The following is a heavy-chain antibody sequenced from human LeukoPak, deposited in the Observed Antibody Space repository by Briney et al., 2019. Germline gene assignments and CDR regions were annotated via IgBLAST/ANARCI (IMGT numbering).Heavy chain of an antibody. D-gene: IGHD2-15*01. J-gene: IGHJ4*02. Sequence: ASVKVSCKASGYIFTGYYMFWVRQAPGQGLEWMGWINPNTGATKYAQNFQGRVTLTRDTSIRTTFMELSSLRSDDTAFYYCARDERFCNGDNHYPDLGYWGQGTLVTVSS. CDR1: GYIFTGYY. CDR2: INPNTGAT. CDR3: ARDERFCNGDNHYPDLGY. V-gene: IGHV1-2*02.